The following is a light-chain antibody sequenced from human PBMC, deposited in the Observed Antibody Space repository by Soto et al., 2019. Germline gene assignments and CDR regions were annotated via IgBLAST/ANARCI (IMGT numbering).Light chain of an antibody. CDR2: KAS. CDR3: QEYETCSGT. V-gene: IGKV1-5*03. J-gene: IGKJ1*01. Sequence: DIPMTQSPSTLSGTVGGRVTITCRASQTISSWLAWYQQKPGKAPKLLIYKASTLKSGVPSRFSGSGSGTEFTLTIASLQPDDFATYYCQEYETCSGTFCPGTKVDIK. CDR1: QTISSW.